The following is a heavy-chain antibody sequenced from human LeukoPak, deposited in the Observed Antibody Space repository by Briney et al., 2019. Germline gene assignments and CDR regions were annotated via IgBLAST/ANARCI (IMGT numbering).Heavy chain of an antibody. D-gene: IGHD3-22*01. Sequence: GGSLRLSCSTSGFTFSSYPMHWVRQAPGKGLEYVSAINTNGGNTYYADSVKGRFTISRDNSKNTLYLQMSSLRAEDTAVYYCAREGGKYDSSGYYQAYDAFDIWGQGTMVTVSS. CDR3: AREGGKYDSSGYYQAYDAFDI. CDR2: INTNGGNT. J-gene: IGHJ3*02. V-gene: IGHV3-64D*06. CDR1: GFTFSSYP.